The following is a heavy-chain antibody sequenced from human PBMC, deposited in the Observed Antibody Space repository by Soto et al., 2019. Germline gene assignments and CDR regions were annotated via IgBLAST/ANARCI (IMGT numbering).Heavy chain of an antibody. CDR1: GGTFSSYA. CDR2: IIPIFGTA. J-gene: IGHJ5*02. Sequence: QVQLVQSGAEVKKPGSSVKVSCKASGGTFSSYAISWVRQAPGQGLEWMGGIIPIFGTANYAQKLQGRVTMTTDTSTSTAYMELRSLRSDDTAVYYCARDPGGGDSLYRYNWFDPWGQGTLVTVSS. CDR3: ARDPGGGDSLYRYNWFDP. V-gene: IGHV1-69*06. D-gene: IGHD2-21*02.